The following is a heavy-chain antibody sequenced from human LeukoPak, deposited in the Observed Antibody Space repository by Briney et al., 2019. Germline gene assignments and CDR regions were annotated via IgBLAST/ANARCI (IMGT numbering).Heavy chain of an antibody. V-gene: IGHV3-48*01. J-gene: IGHJ5*02. CDR1: GFTFSSYS. CDR3: ARDLNGSGSYYENWFDP. CDR2: ISSSSSTI. D-gene: IGHD3-10*01. Sequence: GGSLRLSCAASGFTFSSYSMNWVRQAPGKGLEWVSYISSSSSTIYYADSVKGRFTISRDNSKNTLYLQMNSLRAEDTAVYYCARDLNGSGSYYENWFDPWGQGTLVTVSS.